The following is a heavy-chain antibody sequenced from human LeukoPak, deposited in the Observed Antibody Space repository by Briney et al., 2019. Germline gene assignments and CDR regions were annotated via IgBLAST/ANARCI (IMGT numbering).Heavy chain of an antibody. Sequence: PSETLSLTCTVSGGSINSYYWSWIRQPPGKGLEWIGYIYHTGSTNYNPSLKSRVTISLDKSKNQFSLKLTSVTAADTAIYYCARVGGMTTINNAAFDIWGQGTMVTVSS. V-gene: IGHV4-59*01. D-gene: IGHD4-4*01. CDR3: ARVGGMTTINNAAFDI. CDR2: IYHTGST. J-gene: IGHJ3*02. CDR1: GGSINSYY.